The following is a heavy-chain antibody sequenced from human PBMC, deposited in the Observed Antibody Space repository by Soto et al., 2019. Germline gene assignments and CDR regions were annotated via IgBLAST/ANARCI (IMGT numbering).Heavy chain of an antibody. CDR3: ATDGPSLYIVGEYYYCMDV. CDR1: GYTFTGYY. CDR2: INPNSGGT. V-gene: IGHV1-2*04. Sequence: PSVKVSCKASGYTFTGYYMHWVRQAHGQGFEWMGWINPNSGGTNHAQKFQGWVTMTRDTSISTAYMEQRRLSSDDTAAYYCATDGPSLYIVGEYYYCMDVWGQGTTVTVSS. J-gene: IGHJ6*02. D-gene: IGHD2-15*01.